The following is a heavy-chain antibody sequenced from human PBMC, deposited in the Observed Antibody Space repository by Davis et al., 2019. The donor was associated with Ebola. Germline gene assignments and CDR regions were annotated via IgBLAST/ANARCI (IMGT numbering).Heavy chain of an antibody. Sequence: SQTLSLTCAVYGGSFSGHSWSWIRQPPGKGLEWIGNIFSSGTTYYNPSLKSRVTISLDTSRNQFSLRLTSVTAADTAVYFCASPISSGWFYSDYWSQGTLVTVSS. CDR3: ASPISSGWFYSDY. CDR2: IFSSGTT. V-gene: IGHV4-4*09. CDR1: GGSFSGHS. D-gene: IGHD6-19*01. J-gene: IGHJ4*02.